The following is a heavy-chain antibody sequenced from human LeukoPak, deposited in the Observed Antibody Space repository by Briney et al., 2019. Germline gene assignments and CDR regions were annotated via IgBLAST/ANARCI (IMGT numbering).Heavy chain of an antibody. CDR1: GYTFTSYG. D-gene: IGHD2-2*01. Sequence: ASVKVSCKASGYTFTSYGISWVRQAPGQGLEWMGWISAYNGSTNYAQKLQGRVTMTTDTSTSTAYMELRSLRSDDTAVYYCARDVYCSSTSCRTFDYWGQGTLVTVSS. J-gene: IGHJ4*02. CDR2: ISAYNGST. V-gene: IGHV1-18*01. CDR3: ARDVYCSSTSCRTFDY.